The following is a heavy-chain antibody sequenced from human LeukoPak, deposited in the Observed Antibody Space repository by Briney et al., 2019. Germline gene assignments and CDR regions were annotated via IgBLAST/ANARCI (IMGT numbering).Heavy chain of an antibody. V-gene: IGHV3-48*04. CDR2: ISSSGSTI. CDR3: ARDTYYYDSSVGFDP. J-gene: IGHJ5*02. D-gene: IGHD3-22*01. Sequence: GGSLRLSCAASGFTFGSYGMHWVRQAPGKGLEWVSYISSSGSTIYYADSVKGRFTISRDNAKNSLYLQMNSLRAEDTAVYYCARDTYYYDSSVGFDPWGQGTLVTVSS. CDR1: GFTFGSYG.